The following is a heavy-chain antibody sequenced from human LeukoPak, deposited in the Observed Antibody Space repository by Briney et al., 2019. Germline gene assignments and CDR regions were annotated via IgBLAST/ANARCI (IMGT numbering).Heavy chain of an antibody. Sequence: GGSLRLSCAASGFTFSSYTMNWVRQAPGKGLEWVSSIGSSGTHTYYADSVKGRFTVSRDNAQNSLYLQMNSLRAADTAVYYCARYSVDSSGYPKLDYWGQGTLVIVFS. V-gene: IGHV3-21*01. CDR1: GFTFSSYT. D-gene: IGHD3-22*01. CDR3: ARYSVDSSGYPKLDY. J-gene: IGHJ4*02. CDR2: IGSSGTHT.